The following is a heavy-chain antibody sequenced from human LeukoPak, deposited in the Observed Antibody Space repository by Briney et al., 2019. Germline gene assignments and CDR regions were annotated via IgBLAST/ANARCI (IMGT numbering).Heavy chain of an antibody. D-gene: IGHD2-8*02. V-gene: IGHV5-51*01. CDR3: ARRRDGTGSPLEY. CDR1: GSIFSSYW. J-gene: IGHJ4*02. CDR2: IYPRDSDT. Sequence: GASLQISCKASGSIFSSYWIGWVRQLPGKGLEWMGIIYPRDSDTRYSPSFRGQVTISADWSINSAYLHWSSLKASDTAIYYCARRRDGTGSPLEYWGQGTLVTVSS.